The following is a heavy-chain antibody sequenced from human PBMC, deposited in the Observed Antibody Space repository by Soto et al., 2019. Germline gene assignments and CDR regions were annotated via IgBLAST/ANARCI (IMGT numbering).Heavy chain of an antibody. Sequence: VEVSCEACGDSVTSYGISCVRQAPGQGLEWMGWISAYNGNTNYAQKLQGRVTMTTDTSTSTAYMELRSLRSDDTAVYYCARDIVGYSYGNFDYWGQGTLVTVSS. J-gene: IGHJ4*02. D-gene: IGHD5-18*01. CDR2: ISAYNGNT. CDR1: GDSVTSYG. V-gene: IGHV1-18*01. CDR3: ARDIVGYSYGNFDY.